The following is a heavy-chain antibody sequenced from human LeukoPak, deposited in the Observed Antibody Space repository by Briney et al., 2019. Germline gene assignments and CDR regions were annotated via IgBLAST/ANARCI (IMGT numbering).Heavy chain of an antibody. Sequence: GGSLRLSCAASGFTFSSYWMSWVRQAPGKGLEWVANIKQDGSEEYYVDSVKGRFTISRDNAKNSLYLQMNSLRAEDTAVYYCARATYYYDSSGYYYVDWGQGTLVTVSS. CDR3: ARATYYYDSSGYYYVD. CDR2: IKQDGSEE. CDR1: GFTFSSYW. J-gene: IGHJ4*02. V-gene: IGHV3-7*01. D-gene: IGHD3-22*01.